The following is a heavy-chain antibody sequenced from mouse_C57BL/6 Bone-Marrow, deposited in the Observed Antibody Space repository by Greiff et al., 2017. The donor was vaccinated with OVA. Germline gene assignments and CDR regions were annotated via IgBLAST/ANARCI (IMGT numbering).Heavy chain of an antibody. CDR2: IDPSDSYT. Sequence: QVQLQQPGAELVMPGASVKLSCKASGYTFTSYWMHWVKQRPGQGLEWIGEIDPSDSYTNYNQKFKGQSTLTVDKSSSTAYMQLSSLTSEDSAVYYCARSVTAQWGAYWGQGTPVTVSA. D-gene: IGHD3-2*02. J-gene: IGHJ3*01. CDR3: ARSVTAQWGAY. CDR1: GYTFTSYW. V-gene: IGHV1-69*01.